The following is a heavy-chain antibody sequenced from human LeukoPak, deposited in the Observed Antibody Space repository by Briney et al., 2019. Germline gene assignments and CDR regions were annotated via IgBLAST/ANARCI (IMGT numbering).Heavy chain of an antibody. Sequence: GASVKVSCKASGYTFTGYYMHWVRQAPGQGLEWMGRINPNSGGTNYAQKFQGRVTMTRDTSISTAYMELSRLRSDDTAVYYCARVASPPRRTNLRYFDWFSPYYYYGMDVWGQGTTVTVSS. CDR1: GYTFTGYY. V-gene: IGHV1-2*06. CDR2: INPNSGGT. D-gene: IGHD3-9*01. CDR3: ARVASPPRRTNLRYFDWFSPYYYYGMDV. J-gene: IGHJ6*02.